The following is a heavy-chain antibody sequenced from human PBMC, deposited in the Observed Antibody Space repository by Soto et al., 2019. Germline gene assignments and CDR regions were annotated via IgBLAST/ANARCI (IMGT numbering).Heavy chain of an antibody. CDR2: IYYSGST. Sequence: SETLSLTCTVSGGSISSGGYYWSWIRQHPGKGLEWIGYIYYSGSTYYNPSLKSRVTISVDTSKNQFSLKLSSVTAADTAVYYCARDSYYYDSSGYYWVAFDIWGQGTMVTVS. D-gene: IGHD3-22*01. CDR1: GGSISSGGYY. CDR3: ARDSYYYDSSGYYWVAFDI. J-gene: IGHJ3*02. V-gene: IGHV4-31*03.